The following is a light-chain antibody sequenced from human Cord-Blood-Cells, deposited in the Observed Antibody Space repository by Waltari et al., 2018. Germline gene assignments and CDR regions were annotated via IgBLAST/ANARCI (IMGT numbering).Light chain of an antibody. CDR2: DVS. Sequence: QSALTQPASVSWSPGQSITLPCPGPRRYVGGVNFVPWYQQNPGKAPKLMIYDVSNRPSGVSNRFSGSKSGNTASLTISGLQAEDEADYYCSSYTSSSTLVFGGGTKLTVL. V-gene: IGLV2-14*01. CDR1: RRYVGGVNF. CDR3: SSYTSSSTLV. J-gene: IGLJ3*02.